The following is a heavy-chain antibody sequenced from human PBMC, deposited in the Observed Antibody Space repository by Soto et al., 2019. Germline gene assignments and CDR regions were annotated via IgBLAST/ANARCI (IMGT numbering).Heavy chain of an antibody. J-gene: IGHJ4*02. Sequence: LSETLSLTCTVSGGSISSSSYYWGWIRQPPGKGLEWIGSIYYSGSTYYNPSLKSRVTISVDTSKNQFSLKLSSVTAADTAVYYCARQAARGPLDYWGQGTLVTVSS. CDR2: IYYSGST. CDR3: ARQAARGPLDY. V-gene: IGHV4-39*01. D-gene: IGHD6-13*01. CDR1: GGSISSSSYY.